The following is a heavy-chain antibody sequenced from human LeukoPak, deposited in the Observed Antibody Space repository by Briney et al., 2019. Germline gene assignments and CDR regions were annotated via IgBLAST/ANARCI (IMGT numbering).Heavy chain of an antibody. D-gene: IGHD3-16*01. CDR1: GGSITAGNHH. V-gene: IGHV4-39*01. CDR3: ARLNPGYVTAPHDS. Sequence: SETLSLTCTVSGGSITAGNHHWGWIRQPPGKGLEWIGSVYYSGSIFSDTSHKSRVTISGDVSKNQFSLSLSSVTAADTAVYYCARLNPGYVTAPHDSWGQGMLVTVSS. CDR2: VYYSGSI. J-gene: IGHJ5*01.